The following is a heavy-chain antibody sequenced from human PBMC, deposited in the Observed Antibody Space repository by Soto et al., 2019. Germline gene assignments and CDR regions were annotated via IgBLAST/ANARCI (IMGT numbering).Heavy chain of an antibody. CDR3: ARGAVVVAATHFDY. V-gene: IGHV1-69*02. CDR1: GGTFSSYT. Sequence: GASVKVSCKASGGTFSSYTISWVRQAPGHGLEWMGRIIPILGIANYAQKFQGRVTITADKSTSPAYMELSSLRSEDTAVYYGARGAVVVAATHFDYWGQGTLVTVSS. CDR2: IIPILGIA. J-gene: IGHJ4*02. D-gene: IGHD2-15*01.